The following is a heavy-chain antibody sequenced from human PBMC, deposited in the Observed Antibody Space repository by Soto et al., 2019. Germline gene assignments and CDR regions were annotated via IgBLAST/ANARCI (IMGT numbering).Heavy chain of an antibody. Sequence: EVQLVESGGGLVQPGGSLRLSCAASGFSVSRDYMSWVRQAPGKGLEWVSVIYSDGTTYYADSVKGRFTISRDNFKNTMYLQMNSLRAEDTAVYYCARDSWDNSCYGAFDIWGQGTLVTVSS. J-gene: IGHJ3*02. CDR1: GFSVSRDY. V-gene: IGHV3-66*01. CDR3: ARDSWDNSCYGAFDI. D-gene: IGHD5-12*01. CDR2: IYSDGTT.